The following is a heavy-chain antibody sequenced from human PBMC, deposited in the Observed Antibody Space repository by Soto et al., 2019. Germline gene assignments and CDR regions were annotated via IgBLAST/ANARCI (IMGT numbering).Heavy chain of an antibody. CDR3: ARVHHDLVVITTGGFDP. V-gene: IGHV4-59*01. J-gene: IGHJ5*02. D-gene: IGHD3-22*01. CDR2: IYYSGST. Sequence: SETLSLTCTVSGGSISSYYWSWIRQPPGKGLAWIGYIYYSGSTNYNPSLKSRVTLSVDTSKNQFSLKLSSLPAADTAVYYCARVHHDLVVITTGGFDPWGQGTLVTVSS. CDR1: GGSISSYY.